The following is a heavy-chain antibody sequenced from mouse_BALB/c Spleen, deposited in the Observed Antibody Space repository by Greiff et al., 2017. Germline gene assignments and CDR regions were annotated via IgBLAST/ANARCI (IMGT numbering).Heavy chain of an antibody. CDR2: IRSKSNNYAT. Sequence: EVQGVESGGGLVQPKGSLKLSCAASGFTFNTYAMNWVRQAPGKGLEWVARIRSKSNNYATYYADSVKDRFTISRDDSQSMLYLQMNNLKTEDTAMYYCVRQGITTAMDYWGQGTSVTVSS. J-gene: IGHJ4*01. CDR1: GFTFNTYA. V-gene: IGHV10-1*02. D-gene: IGHD2-4*01. CDR3: VRQGITTAMDY.